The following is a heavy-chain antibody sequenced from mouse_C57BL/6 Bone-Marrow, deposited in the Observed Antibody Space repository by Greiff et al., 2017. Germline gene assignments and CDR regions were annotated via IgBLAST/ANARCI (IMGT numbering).Heavy chain of an antibody. V-gene: IGHV1-19*01. Sequence: EVQLQQSGPVLVKPGASVKMSCKASGYTFTDYYMNWVKQSHGKSLEWIGVINPYNGGTSYNQKFKGKATLTVDKSSSTAYMELNSLTSEDSAVYYCARSGSNYRPAMDYWGQGTSVTVSS. J-gene: IGHJ4*01. CDR3: ARSGSNYRPAMDY. D-gene: IGHD2-5*01. CDR2: INPYNGGT. CDR1: GYTFTDYY.